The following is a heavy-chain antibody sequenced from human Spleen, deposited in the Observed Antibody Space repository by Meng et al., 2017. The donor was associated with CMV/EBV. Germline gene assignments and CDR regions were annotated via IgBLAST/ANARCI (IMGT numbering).Heavy chain of an antibody. Sequence: SVKVSCMASGGTFSSYAINWVRQAPGQGLEWMGGIVPIFAIANYAQKFQGRVTIITDESTSTAYMELVSLTSEDTAVYYCARDVRHSSSPRPTGYGMDVWGQGTTVTVSS. CDR1: GGTFSSYA. D-gene: IGHD6-13*01. V-gene: IGHV1-69*05. CDR3: ARDVRHSSSPRPTGYGMDV. J-gene: IGHJ6*02. CDR2: IVPIFAIA.